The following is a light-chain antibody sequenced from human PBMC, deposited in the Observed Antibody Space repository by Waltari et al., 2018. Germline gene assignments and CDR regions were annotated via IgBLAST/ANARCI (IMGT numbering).Light chain of an antibody. CDR2: GAS. J-gene: IGKJ4*01. CDR3: QHYNNWPPLT. Sequence: ETVMTQSPATLSVSPGERATLSCRASQSVSSNLAWYQQKPGQAPRLLLYGASTRATGVPARFSGSGSGTEFTLTISSLQSEDFAVYYCQHYNNWPPLTFGGGTKVEIK. CDR1: QSVSSN. V-gene: IGKV3-15*01.